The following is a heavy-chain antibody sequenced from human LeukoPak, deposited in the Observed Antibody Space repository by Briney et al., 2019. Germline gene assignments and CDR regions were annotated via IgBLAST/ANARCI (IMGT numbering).Heavy chain of an antibody. CDR3: ARGGIGDSSGYLAY. V-gene: IGHV3-30-3*01. Sequence: PGGSLRLSCAASGFTFSSYAMHWVRQAPGKGLEWVAVISYDGSNKYYADSVKGRFTISRDNSKNTLYLQMNSLRAEDTAVYYCARGGIGDSSGYLAYWGQGTTVTVSS. CDR2: ISYDGSNK. D-gene: IGHD3-22*01. J-gene: IGHJ4*02. CDR1: GFTFSSYA.